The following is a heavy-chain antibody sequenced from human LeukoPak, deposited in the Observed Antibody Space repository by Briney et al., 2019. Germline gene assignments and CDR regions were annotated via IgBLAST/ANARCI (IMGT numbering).Heavy chain of an antibody. Sequence: PSETLSLTCAVYGGSFSGYYWSWIRQPPGKGLEWIGEINHSGSTNYNPSLKSRVTISVDTSKNQFSLKLSSVTAADTAVYYRARGGFRMTTALGGFDYWGQGTLVTVSS. CDR3: ARGGFRMTTALGGFDY. D-gene: IGHD4-11*01. CDR1: GGSFSGYY. V-gene: IGHV4-34*01. CDR2: INHSGST. J-gene: IGHJ4*02.